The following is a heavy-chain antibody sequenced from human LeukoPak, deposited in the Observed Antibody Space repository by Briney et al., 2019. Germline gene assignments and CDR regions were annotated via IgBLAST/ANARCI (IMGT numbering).Heavy chain of an antibody. V-gene: IGHV4-59*08. J-gene: IGHJ6*03. CDR2: IYSRGNT. CDR3: ARGRAYYYTDF. D-gene: IGHD2-21*01. Sequence: SETLSLTCTVSGGTISTYHWSWIRQPPGKGLEWIGYIYSRGNTKYNPSLKSLVTISADMSKNQFSLELDSVTAADTAVYYCARGRAYYYTDFWGKGTTVTVSS. CDR1: GGTISTYH.